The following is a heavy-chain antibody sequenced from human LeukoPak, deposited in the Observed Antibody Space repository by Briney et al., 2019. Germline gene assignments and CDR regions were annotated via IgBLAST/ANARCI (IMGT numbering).Heavy chain of an antibody. J-gene: IGHJ6*03. D-gene: IGHD5-18*01. V-gene: IGHV3-21*01. CDR2: ISSSSSYI. Sequence: GGSLRLSCAASGFTFSSYSMNWVRQAPGKGLEWVSSISSSSSYIYYADSVKGRFTISRDNAKNSLYLQMNSLRAEDTAVYYCARGGYSYGFFSHYYYYYYMDVWGKGTTVTISS. CDR3: ARGGYSYGFFSHYYYYYYMDV. CDR1: GFTFSSYS.